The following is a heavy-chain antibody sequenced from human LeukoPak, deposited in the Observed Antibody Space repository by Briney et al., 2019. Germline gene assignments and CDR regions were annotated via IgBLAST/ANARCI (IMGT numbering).Heavy chain of an antibody. CDR3: ARVYAGYNGERYVDY. CDR1: GGSPSRFY. D-gene: IGHD5-24*01. J-gene: IGHJ4*02. V-gene: IGHV4-59*01. Sequence: SETLSLTCTVSGGSPSRFYWSWIRQPPGKGVEWIGDIYYSGSTNYNPSLKSRVTISVDTSKNQFSLKLTSVIAADTAVYYCARVYAGYNGERYVDYWGQGTLVTVSS. CDR2: IYYSGST.